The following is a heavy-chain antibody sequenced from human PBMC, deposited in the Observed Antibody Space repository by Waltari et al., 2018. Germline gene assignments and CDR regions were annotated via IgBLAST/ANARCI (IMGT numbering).Heavy chain of an antibody. J-gene: IGHJ4*02. CDR3: ARDPGQLGSSLLDY. CDR2: INRDGSST. D-gene: IGHD6-13*01. Sequence: EVQLVESGGGLVQPGGSLRLSCASSGFTFSCYLMHWVRQAPGKGLVWVSRINRDGSSTSYADSVKGRFTISRDNAKNTLYLQMNSLRAEDTAVYYCARDPGQLGSSLLDYWGQGTLVTVSS. V-gene: IGHV3-74*01. CDR1: GFTFSCYL.